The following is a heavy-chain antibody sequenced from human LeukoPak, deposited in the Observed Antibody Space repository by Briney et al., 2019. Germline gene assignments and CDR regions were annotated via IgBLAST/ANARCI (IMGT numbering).Heavy chain of an antibody. Sequence: SETLSLTCTVSGGSISSSSYYWGWLRQPPGKGLEWIGTIYYSGSTYYNPSLKSRVTISVDTSKSQFSLTLSSVTAADTAVYYCARDSGNERLGVYFDYWGQGTLVTVSS. V-gene: IGHV4-39*02. J-gene: IGHJ4*02. CDR3: ARDSGNERLGVYFDY. CDR2: IYYSGST. CDR1: GGSISSSSYY. D-gene: IGHD2-8*02.